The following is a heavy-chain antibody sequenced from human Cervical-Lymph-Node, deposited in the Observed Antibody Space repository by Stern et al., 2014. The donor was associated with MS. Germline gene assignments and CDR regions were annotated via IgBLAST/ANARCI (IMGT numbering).Heavy chain of an antibody. CDR2: FIPVFGTP. Sequence: VQLVESEAEVRKPGSSVKVSCKASGGALNTYAIHWVRLAPGQGLEWMGGFIPVFGTPVYAQKFKGRVTIAADESTSTDYMELSSLRSDDTAVYYCTRGASSAAWYRHAVDVWGQGTTVTVSS. D-gene: IGHD1-26*01. CDR3: TRGASSAAWYRHAVDV. J-gene: IGHJ6*02. CDR1: GGALNTYA. V-gene: IGHV1-69*01.